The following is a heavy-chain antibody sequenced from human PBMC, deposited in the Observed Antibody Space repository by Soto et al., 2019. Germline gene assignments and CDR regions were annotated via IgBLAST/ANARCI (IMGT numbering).Heavy chain of an antibody. CDR1: GGSISSYY. J-gene: IGHJ6*02. CDR2: IYYSGST. D-gene: IGHD3-3*01. V-gene: IGHV4-59*01. CDR3: AQSYDFWSGHLGGMDV. Sequence: PSETLSLTCTVSGGSISSYYWSWIRQPPGKGLEWIGYIYYSGSTNYNPSLKSRVTISVDTSKNQFSLKLSSVTAADTAVYYCAQSYDFWSGHLGGMDVWGQGTTVTVSS.